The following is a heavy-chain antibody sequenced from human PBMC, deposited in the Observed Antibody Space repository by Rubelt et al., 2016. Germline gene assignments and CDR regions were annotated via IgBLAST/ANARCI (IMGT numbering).Heavy chain of an antibody. D-gene: IGHD4-17*01. J-gene: IGHJ5*02. V-gene: IGHV4-4*02. Sequence: QVQLQESGPGLVKPSGTLSLTCAVSGGSISSSNWWSWVRQPPGKGLEWIGEIYHSGSTNYNPSLKGRVTVAVDRSKHQSALKLSSVTAADTAVYYWARDPKHGRWFDPWGQGTLVTVSS. CDR1: GGSISSSNW. CDR3: ARDPKHGRWFDP. CDR2: IYHSGST.